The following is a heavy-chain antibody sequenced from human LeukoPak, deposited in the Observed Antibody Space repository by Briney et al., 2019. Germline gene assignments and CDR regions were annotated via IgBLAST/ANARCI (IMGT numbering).Heavy chain of an antibody. D-gene: IGHD2-21*02. J-gene: IGHJ4*02. CDR2: ISSSSTI. V-gene: IGHV3-48*01. CDR1: GFTFSSHS. CDR3: ARDAYGGDCYPHFDY. Sequence: PGGSLRLSCAASGFTFSSHSMNWVRQGPGKGLEWVSYISSSSTIYYADSVKGRFTISRDNSKNTLYLQMNSLRAEDTAVYYCARDAYGGDCYPHFDYWGQGTLVTVSS.